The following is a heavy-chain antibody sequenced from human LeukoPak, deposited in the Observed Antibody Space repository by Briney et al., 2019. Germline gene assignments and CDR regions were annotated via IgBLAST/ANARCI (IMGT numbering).Heavy chain of an antibody. J-gene: IGHJ5*02. D-gene: IGHD3-10*01. Sequence: GGSLRLSCPASGFTFRSYWMSWVRQAPGKGLEWVANINQDGSEKYYVDSVKGRFTISRDNAKNSLYLQMNSLRAEDTAVYYCQYGSGSYYNIPDNWFDPWGQGTLVTVSS. CDR2: INQDGSEK. CDR3: QYGSGSYYNIPDNWFDP. CDR1: GFTFRSYW. V-gene: IGHV3-7*01.